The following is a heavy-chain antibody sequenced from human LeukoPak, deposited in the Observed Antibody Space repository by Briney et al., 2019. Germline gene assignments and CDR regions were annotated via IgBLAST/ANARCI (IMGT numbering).Heavy chain of an antibody. CDR2: IYSGGSI. D-gene: IGHD7-27*01. CDR1: GFTVSSNH. J-gene: IGHJ4*02. CDR3: ARDGENHYYDY. Sequence: GGSLRLSCAASGFTVSSNHMSWVRQAPGKGLEWVSVIYSGGSIYYADSVKGRFTISRDNSKNTVYLEMNSLRAEDTAVYYCARDGENHYYDYWGQGTLVTVST. V-gene: IGHV3-53*01.